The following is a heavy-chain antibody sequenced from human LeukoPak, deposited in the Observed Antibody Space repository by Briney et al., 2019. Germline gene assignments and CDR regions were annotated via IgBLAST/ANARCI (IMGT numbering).Heavy chain of an antibody. CDR3: ANSLSDCSGGRCYPWGFLYYGLDV. J-gene: IGHJ6*02. Sequence: GSLRLSCAASGLTLSSYGIHWVRQAPGKGLEWVAVISHDGSKKFYVDSVKGRLTISRDNSKNTLFLQMNSLRIDDTAVYYCANSLSDCSGGRCYPWGFLYYGLDVWGQGTTVTVSS. CDR2: ISHDGSKK. D-gene: IGHD2-15*01. V-gene: IGHV3-30*18. CDR1: GLTLSSYG.